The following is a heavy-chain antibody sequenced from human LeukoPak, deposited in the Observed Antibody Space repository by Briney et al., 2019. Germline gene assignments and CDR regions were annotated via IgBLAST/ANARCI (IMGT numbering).Heavy chain of an antibody. CDR1: GYTFTTYA. V-gene: IGHV1-18*01. CDR2: INANNGNT. D-gene: IGHD1-26*01. CDR3: ARQIVGATNWFDP. J-gene: IGHJ5*02. Sequence: ASVKVSFKASGYTFTTYAISWVRQAPGQGLEWMGWINANNGNTNYAQKLQGRVTMATDTSTSTAYMELRTLTSDDTAVYYCARQIVGATNWFDPWGQGTLVTVSS.